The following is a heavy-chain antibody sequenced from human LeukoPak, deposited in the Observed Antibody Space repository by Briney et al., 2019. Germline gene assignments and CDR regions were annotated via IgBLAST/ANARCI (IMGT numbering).Heavy chain of an antibody. Sequence: PSETLSLTCAVYGGSFSGYYWSWIRQPPGKGLEWIGEINHSGSTNYNTSLKSRVTISVDTSKNQFSLKLSSVTAADTAVYYCARDNSRFDYWGQGTLVTVSS. D-gene: IGHD1-1*01. CDR2: INHSGST. V-gene: IGHV4-34*01. CDR1: GGSFSGYY. J-gene: IGHJ4*02. CDR3: ARDNSRFDY.